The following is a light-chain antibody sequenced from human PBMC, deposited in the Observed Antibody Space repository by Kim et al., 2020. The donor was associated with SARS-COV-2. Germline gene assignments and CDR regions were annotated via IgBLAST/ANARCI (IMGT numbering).Light chain of an antibody. J-gene: IGKJ1*01. CDR3: QKYNSAPQT. CDR1: QGISNY. Sequence: ASVGDRVTITCRASQGISNYLAWYQQKPGKVPKLLIYTASTLQSGVPSRFNGSGSGTDFTLTISSLQPEDVATYYCQKYNSAPQTFGQGTKVDIK. CDR2: TAS. V-gene: IGKV1-27*01.